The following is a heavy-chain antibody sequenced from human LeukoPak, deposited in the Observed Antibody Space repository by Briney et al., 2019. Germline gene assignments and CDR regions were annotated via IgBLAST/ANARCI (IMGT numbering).Heavy chain of an antibody. Sequence: GSLRLSCAAPGFTFSSYGMHWVRQAPGKGLEWVAVIWYDGSNKYYADSVKGRFTISRDNSKNTLCLQMNSLRAEDTAVYYCAKGGQEGFDYWGQGTLVTVSS. CDR3: AKGGQEGFDY. V-gene: IGHV3-33*06. J-gene: IGHJ4*02. D-gene: IGHD3-16*01. CDR1: GFTFSSYG. CDR2: IWYDGSNK.